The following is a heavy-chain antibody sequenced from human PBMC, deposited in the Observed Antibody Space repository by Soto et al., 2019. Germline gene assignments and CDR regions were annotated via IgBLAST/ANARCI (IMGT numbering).Heavy chain of an antibody. CDR3: AKAGWGFGELLYYYYYMDV. Sequence: PGGSLRRSCAASGFTFSSYAMSWVRQAPGKGLEWVSAISGSGGSTYYADSVKGRFTISRDNSKNTLYLQMNSLRAEDTAVYYCAKAGWGFGELLYYYYYMDVWGKGTTVTVSS. D-gene: IGHD3-10*01. CDR1: GFTFSSYA. CDR2: ISGSGGST. J-gene: IGHJ6*03. V-gene: IGHV3-23*01.